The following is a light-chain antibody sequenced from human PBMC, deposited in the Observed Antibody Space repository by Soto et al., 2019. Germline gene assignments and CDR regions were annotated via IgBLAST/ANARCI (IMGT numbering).Light chain of an antibody. CDR2: DAS. J-gene: IGKJ5*01. CDR1: QDIRNF. Sequence: DIQITHSPSSLTSSVGVRVTMSYQASQDIRNFLNWYQQKPGKAPKLLISDASSLEAGVPPRFSGSGFGTDFTLAISSLQAEDFATYFCQQHFNLSPTFGPGTRLEIK. CDR3: QQHFNLSPT. V-gene: IGKV1-33*01.